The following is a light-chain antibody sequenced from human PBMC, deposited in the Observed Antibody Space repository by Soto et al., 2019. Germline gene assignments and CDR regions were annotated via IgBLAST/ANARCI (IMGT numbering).Light chain of an antibody. V-gene: IGLV2-14*01. CDR1: SSDVAGYNY. J-gene: IGLJ1*01. CDR2: EVS. Sequence: QSALTQPASVSGSPGQSITISCTGISSDVAGYNYVSWYQQHPGKAPKLLIYEVSHRPSGVSHRFSGSKSGNTASLTISGLQAEDEADYYCSSYTSSSTEVFGTGTKVTVL. CDR3: SSYTSSSTEV.